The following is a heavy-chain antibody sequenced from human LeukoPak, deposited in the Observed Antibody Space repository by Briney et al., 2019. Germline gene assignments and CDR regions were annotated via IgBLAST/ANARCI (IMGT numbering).Heavy chain of an antibody. V-gene: IGHV3-30*03. CDR3: ASQGPIVVVPAYYYYGMDV. D-gene: IGHD2-2*01. Sequence: PGGSLRLSCAASGFTFSSYGMHWVRQAPGKGLEWVAVISYDGSNKYYADSVKGRFTISRDNSKNTLYLQMNSLRAEDTAVYYCASQGPIVVVPAYYYYGMDVWGQGTTVTVSS. CDR2: ISYDGSNK. J-gene: IGHJ6*02. CDR1: GFTFSSYG.